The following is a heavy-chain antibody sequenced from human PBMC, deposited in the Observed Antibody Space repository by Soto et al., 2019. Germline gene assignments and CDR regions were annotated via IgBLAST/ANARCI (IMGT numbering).Heavy chain of an antibody. Sequence: SETLSLTCTVSGDYFKNYYWSWIRQPAGKGLEWIGRIYTSGSTNYNPSLNSRVTMSVDTSKNQFSLRLSSVTAADTAVYYCARVSDGSGLLHFDLWGEGPLVTFYS. V-gene: IGHV4-4*07. CDR1: GDYFKNYY. J-gene: IGHJ4*02. CDR3: ARVSDGSGLLHFDL. D-gene: IGHD3-10*01. CDR2: IYTSGST.